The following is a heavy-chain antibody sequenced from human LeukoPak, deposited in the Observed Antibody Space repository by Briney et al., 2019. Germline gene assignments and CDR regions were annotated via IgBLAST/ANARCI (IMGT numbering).Heavy chain of an antibody. CDR1: GFTLSSYT. CDR2: ITNNGGNT. D-gene: IGHD3-9*01. Sequence: GGSLRLSCSASGFTLSSYTIHWVRPAPGKGLEFVSAITNNGGNTYYADSVKGRFTISRDNSKNMVYLQMSSLRAEDTAVYYCGIVRGYFDSSGSDYWGQGTLVTVSS. J-gene: IGHJ4*02. CDR3: GIVRGYFDSSGSDY. V-gene: IGHV3-64D*06.